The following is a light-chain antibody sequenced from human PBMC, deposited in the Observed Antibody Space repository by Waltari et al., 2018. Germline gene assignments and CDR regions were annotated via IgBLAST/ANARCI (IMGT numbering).Light chain of an antibody. CDR1: QLGQKY. CDR2: CDS. J-gene: IGLJ3*02. V-gene: IGLV3-1*01. Sequence: YDLTQSPSLSASPGQTASITCSADQLGQKYVSWYQLRPGQSPVLVIYCDSRRPSGIPARFSGANSGNTATLTITGTQSMDEADYYCQAWDGVAVVFGGGTQLTVL. CDR3: QAWDGVAVV.